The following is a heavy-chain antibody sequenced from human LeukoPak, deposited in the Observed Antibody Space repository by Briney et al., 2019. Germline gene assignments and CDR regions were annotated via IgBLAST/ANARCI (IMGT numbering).Heavy chain of an antibody. CDR2: IYYSGST. CDR3: ARGEVRGVINYYYYGMDV. V-gene: IGHV4-30-4*01. J-gene: IGHJ6*02. Sequence: SETLSLTCTVSGGSISSGDYYWSWIRQPPGKGLEWIGYIYYSGSTYYNPSLKSRVTISVDTSKNQFSLKLSSVTAAGTAVYYCARGEVRGVINYYYYGMDVWGQGTTVTVSS. D-gene: IGHD3-10*01. CDR1: GGSISSGDYY.